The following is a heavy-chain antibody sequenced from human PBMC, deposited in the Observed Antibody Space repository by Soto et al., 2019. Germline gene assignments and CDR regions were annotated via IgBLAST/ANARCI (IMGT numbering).Heavy chain of an antibody. D-gene: IGHD1-1*01. CDR3: VKGYWKGDV. V-gene: IGHV3-23*01. CDR2: ISGSGGSI. J-gene: IGHJ6*02. Sequence: EVPLLESGGGLVQPGGSLRLSCAASGFTFSTYAMNWVRQAPGNGLEWVSAISGSGGSIHYADSVKGRFTISRDNPKNTLYLQMNSLRDEDTAVYHCVKGYWKGDVWGQGTTVTVSS. CDR1: GFTFSTYA.